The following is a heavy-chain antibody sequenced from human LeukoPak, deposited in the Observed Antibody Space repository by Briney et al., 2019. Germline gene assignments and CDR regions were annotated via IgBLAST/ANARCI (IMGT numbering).Heavy chain of an antibody. CDR3: ASVTGDDVDC. CDR1: GFTFSSYG. V-gene: IGHV3-30*02. D-gene: IGHD7-27*01. CDR2: IRYDGSDK. J-gene: IGHJ4*02. Sequence: GGSLRLSCAASGFTFSSYGMHWVRQAPGKGLEWVAYIRYDGSDKDYADSVKGRFTISRDNSKNTLYLQMNSLRAEDTAVYYCASVTGDDVDCWGQGTLVTVSS.